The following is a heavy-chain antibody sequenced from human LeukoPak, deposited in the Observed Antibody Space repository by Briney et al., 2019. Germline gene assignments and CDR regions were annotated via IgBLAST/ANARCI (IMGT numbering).Heavy chain of an antibody. J-gene: IGHJ4*02. CDR3: ARGRHPDFDY. V-gene: IGHV4-39*07. CDR2: VNHSGST. CDR1: GGSISSSSYY. Sequence: SETLSLTCTVSGGSISSSSYYWSRIRQPPGKGLEWIGEVNHSGSTNYNPSLKSRVTISVDTSKNQFSLKLSSVTAADTAVYYCARGRHPDFDYWGQGTLVTVSS.